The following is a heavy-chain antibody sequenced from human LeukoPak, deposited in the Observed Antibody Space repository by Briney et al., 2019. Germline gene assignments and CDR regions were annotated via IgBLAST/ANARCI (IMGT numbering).Heavy chain of an antibody. Sequence: GGSLRFSCAASGFTFDDYAMHWVRQAPGKGLEWVSLISGDGGSTYYADSVKGRFTISRDNSKNSLYLQMNSLRTEDTALYYCAKTKGEMATILPIDYWGQGTLVTVSS. V-gene: IGHV3-43*02. J-gene: IGHJ4*02. CDR3: AKTKGEMATILPIDY. D-gene: IGHD5-24*01. CDR1: GFTFDDYA. CDR2: ISGDGGST.